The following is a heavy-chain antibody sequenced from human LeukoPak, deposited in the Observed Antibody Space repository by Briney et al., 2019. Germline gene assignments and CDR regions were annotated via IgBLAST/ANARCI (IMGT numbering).Heavy chain of an antibody. V-gene: IGHV1-2*02. CDR1: GYTFTGYY. J-gene: IGHJ1*01. Sequence: EASVKVSCKASGYTFTGYYIHWVRQAPGQGPEWMGWIRPNSGGTNYEQKFQGRVTMTRDTSISTAYMELSRLRSDDTAVYYCARGDSTEYFQHWGQGTLVTVSS. CDR2: IRPNSGGT. CDR3: ARGDSTEYFQH. D-gene: IGHD2-15*01.